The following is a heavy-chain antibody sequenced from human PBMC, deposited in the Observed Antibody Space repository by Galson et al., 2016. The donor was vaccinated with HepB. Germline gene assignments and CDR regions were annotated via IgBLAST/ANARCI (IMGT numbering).Heavy chain of an antibody. V-gene: IGHV3-53*01. D-gene: IGHD3-22*01. CDR3: ARLVLYDTSGSYY. CDR2: MYSGGGT. CDR1: GFTVSNNY. Sequence: SLRLSCAVSGFTVSNNYMSWVRQAPGKGLEWVSVMYSGGGTYYADSVGGRFTISRDNSKNTLYLQMNRLSAEDTAVYYFARLVLYDTSGSYYWGQGTLVTVSS. J-gene: IGHJ4*02.